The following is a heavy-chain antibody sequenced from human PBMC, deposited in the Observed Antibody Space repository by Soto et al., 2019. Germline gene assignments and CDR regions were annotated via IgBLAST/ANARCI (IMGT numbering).Heavy chain of an antibody. Sequence: GGPLSLSCAASGFTFSRYGMNWLRQAPGKGLEWVASISSTTSYVYYADSVKGRFSTSRDNAKNILYLEMYALRTEDTAVYYCARDPSEGRVGNWFESWGQGTLVTVSS. D-gene: IGHD2-2*01. V-gene: IGHV3-21*06. CDR3: ARDPSEGRVGNWFES. CDR1: GFTFSRYG. CDR2: ISSTTSYV. J-gene: IGHJ5*01.